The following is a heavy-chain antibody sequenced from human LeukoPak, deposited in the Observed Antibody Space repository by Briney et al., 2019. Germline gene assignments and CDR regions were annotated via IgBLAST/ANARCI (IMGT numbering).Heavy chain of an antibody. D-gene: IGHD6-19*01. CDR1: GGSVSTDY. Sequence: SETLSLTCSVSGGSVSTDYWSWIRQPAGKGLEWLGRLHSSVSTIYNPALRSRLTMSLDMPKNQFSLNLSSVTAADTGVYYCARVYRTRSLASSGWLLDFWGQGILVTVSS. V-gene: IGHV4-4*07. CDR3: ARVYRTRSLASSGWLLDF. CDR2: LHSSVST. J-gene: IGHJ4*02.